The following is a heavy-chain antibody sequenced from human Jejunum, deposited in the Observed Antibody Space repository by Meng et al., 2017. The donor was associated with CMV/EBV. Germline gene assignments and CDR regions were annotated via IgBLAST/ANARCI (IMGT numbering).Heavy chain of an antibody. CDR1: GYSVNNYG. J-gene: IGHJ4*02. D-gene: IGHD1-1*01. V-gene: IGHV1-18*01. CDR3: ARFPWVHLYLLPGGADY. Sequence: HVHLVQSGAYVKKSRTPVDVFCEASGYSVNNYGINWVRQAPGQGLDGMGWISSYNANTNYTQNLQGRVTLTTDTSTSTAYMELRSLRSDDTAVYYCARFPWVHLYLLPGGADYWGQGTLVTVSS. CDR2: ISSYNANT.